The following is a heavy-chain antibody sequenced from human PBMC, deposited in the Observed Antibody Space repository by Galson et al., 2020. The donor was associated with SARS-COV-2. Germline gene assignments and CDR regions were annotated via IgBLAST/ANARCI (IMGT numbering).Heavy chain of an antibody. D-gene: IGHD6-6*01. V-gene: IGHV3-7*03. Sequence: GGSLRLSCAASGFTFSSYWMSWVRQAPGKGLEWVANIKQDGSENYYVDSVKGRFTISRDNAKNSLYLQMNSLRAEDTAVYYCAREGYSSSSMSHYYYYGMDVWGQGTTVTVSS. CDR3: AREGYSSSSMSHYYYYGMDV. CDR2: IKQDGSEN. CDR1: GFTFSSYW. J-gene: IGHJ6*02.